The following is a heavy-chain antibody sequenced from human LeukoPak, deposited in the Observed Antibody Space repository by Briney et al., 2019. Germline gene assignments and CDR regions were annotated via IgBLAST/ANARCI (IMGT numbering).Heavy chain of an antibody. J-gene: IGHJ3*02. Sequence: ASVKVSCKASGYTFTSYDISWVRQAPGQGLEWMGWISAYNGNTNYAQKLQGRVTMTTDTSTSTAYMELRSLRSDDTAVYYCARDDGDYDWDAFDIWGQGTMVTVSS. CDR1: GYTFTSYD. CDR3: ARDDGDYDWDAFDI. V-gene: IGHV1-18*01. D-gene: IGHD4-17*01. CDR2: ISAYNGNT.